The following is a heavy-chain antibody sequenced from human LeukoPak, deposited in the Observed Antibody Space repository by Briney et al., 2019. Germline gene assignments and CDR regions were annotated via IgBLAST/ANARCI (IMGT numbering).Heavy chain of an antibody. J-gene: IGHJ4*02. V-gene: IGHV1-2*02. CDR1: GYTFTDCH. Sequence: GASVKVSCKASGYTFTDCHMHWVRQAPGQGLEWMGWINPNSGGTNYAQKFQGRVTMTRDTSISTAYMELSRLRSDDTAVYYCARDRSYYGSGSYFFDYWGQGTLVTVSS. D-gene: IGHD3-10*01. CDR3: ARDRSYYGSGSYFFDY. CDR2: INPNSGGT.